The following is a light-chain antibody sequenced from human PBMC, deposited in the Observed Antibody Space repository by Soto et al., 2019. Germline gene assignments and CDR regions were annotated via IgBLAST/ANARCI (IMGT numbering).Light chain of an antibody. CDR1: QSVSGT. V-gene: IGKV3-15*01. CDR3: QQYSSWPPTLT. Sequence: EIVMTQSPATLSVSPGERATLSCRASQSVSGTLAWYQQKPGQPPRLLFYGASTRATGIPARFSGSGSGTEFTLTISSLQSEDFAVYYCQQYSSWPPTLTFGQGTKV. J-gene: IGKJ1*01. CDR2: GAS.